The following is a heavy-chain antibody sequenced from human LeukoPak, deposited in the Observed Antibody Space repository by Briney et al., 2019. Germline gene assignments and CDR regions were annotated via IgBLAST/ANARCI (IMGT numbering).Heavy chain of an antibody. Sequence: PGGSLRLSCAASGFTFSSYAMSWVRQAPGKGLEWVSAISGSGGSTYYADSVRGRFTISRDNSKNTLYLQMNSLRAEDTAVYYCTKDVGSGSVYYFEYWGQGTLVTVSS. V-gene: IGHV3-23*01. CDR1: GFTFSSYA. CDR3: TKDVGSGSVYYFEY. J-gene: IGHJ4*02. D-gene: IGHD3-10*01. CDR2: ISGSGGST.